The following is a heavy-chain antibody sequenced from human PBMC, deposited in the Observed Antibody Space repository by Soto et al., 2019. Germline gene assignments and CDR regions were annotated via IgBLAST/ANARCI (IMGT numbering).Heavy chain of an antibody. CDR1: GGIFTNYT. V-gene: IGHV1-69*02. Sequence: QVQLVQSGAEVKKPGSSVKVSCRASGGIFTNYTISWVRQAPGQGLEWMGRVIPFLDLSNYAPKFQDRVTITADKSTNTACMELSSLRSEDTAVYYCARSKVRGVDGYSYMDVWGKGTGVTVSS. D-gene: IGHD3-10*01. CDR3: ARSKVRGVDGYSYMDV. J-gene: IGHJ6*03. CDR2: VIPFLDLS.